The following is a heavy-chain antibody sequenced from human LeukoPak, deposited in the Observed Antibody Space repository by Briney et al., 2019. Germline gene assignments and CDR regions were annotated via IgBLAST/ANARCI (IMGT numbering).Heavy chain of an antibody. J-gene: IGHJ4*02. CDR1: AYTLSSYY. D-gene: IGHD4-11*01. Sequence: ASVKVSCKASAYTLSSYYIHWVRQAPGQGLEWMGIITPSGGRTSYAQKFQGRVTITRDTSTSTVYMELSSLRSDDTAAYYCARGRLQFDYWGQGTLVTVSS. CDR2: ITPSGGRT. V-gene: IGHV1-46*01. CDR3: ARGRLQFDY.